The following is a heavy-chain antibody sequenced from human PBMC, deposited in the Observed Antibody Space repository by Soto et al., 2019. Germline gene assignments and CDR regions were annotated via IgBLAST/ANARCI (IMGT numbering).Heavy chain of an antibody. CDR1: GGSLSSYY. V-gene: IGHV4-59*01. J-gene: IGHJ5*02. CDR2: IYYGGST. CDR3: ARTPGLGWFDP. D-gene: IGHD3-16*01. Sequence: QVQLQESGPGLVKPSETLSVTCTVSGGSLSSYYWSWIRQPPGKGLEWIGYIYYGGSTNNNPSLKSRVTISVDTSKNQFSLKLSSVTAADTAVYSCARTPGLGWFDPWGQGTLVTVSS.